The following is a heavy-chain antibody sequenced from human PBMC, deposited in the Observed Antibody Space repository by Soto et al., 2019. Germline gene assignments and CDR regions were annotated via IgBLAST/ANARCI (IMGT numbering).Heavy chain of an antibody. D-gene: IGHD5-12*01. J-gene: IGHJ3*01. CDR3: ARGRGYSGDDLQEDGFDV. CDR2: MNPSGDRT. Sequence: QVQLMQSGTEVKEPGASVNLSCKASGYTFSNFYIHWVRQAPGQGLEWVGIMNPSGDRTNYAQNFQGRVTMTRDTATSTVYMELSSLRSEDTAVYYCARGRGYSGDDLQEDGFDVWGQGTMVTVS. V-gene: IGHV1-46*01. CDR1: GYTFSNFY.